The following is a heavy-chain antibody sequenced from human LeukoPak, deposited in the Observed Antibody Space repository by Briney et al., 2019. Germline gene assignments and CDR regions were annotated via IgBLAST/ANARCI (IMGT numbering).Heavy chain of an antibody. J-gene: IGHJ6*03. V-gene: IGHV4-34*01. CDR2: INHSGST. Sequence: SETLSLTCAVYGGSFSGYYWSWIRQPPGKGLEWIGEINHSGSTNHNPSLKSRVTISVDTSKNQFSLKLSSVTAADTAVYYCARPRYYYYYMDVWGKGTTVTISS. CDR1: GGSFSGYY. CDR3: ARPRYYYYYMDV.